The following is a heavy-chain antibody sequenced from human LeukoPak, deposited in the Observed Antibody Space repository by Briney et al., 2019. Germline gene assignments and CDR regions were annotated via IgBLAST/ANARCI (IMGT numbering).Heavy chain of an antibody. CDR2: TYYNSKWYT. CDR3: ARSQTGGTFDY. V-gene: IGHV6-1*01. J-gene: IGHJ4*02. CDR1: GDSVSTASNA. Sequence: SQTLSLTCAISGDSVSTASNAWYWIRQSPSRGLEWLGRTYYNSKWYTEYAVSVSGRTTINPDTSRNQLSLQLSFVTPEDTAVYYCARSQTGGTFDYWGQGALVTVSS. D-gene: IGHD1-26*01.